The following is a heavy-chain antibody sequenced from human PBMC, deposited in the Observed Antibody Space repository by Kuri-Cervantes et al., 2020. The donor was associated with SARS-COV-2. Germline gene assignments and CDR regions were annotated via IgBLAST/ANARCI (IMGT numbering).Heavy chain of an antibody. D-gene: IGHD7-27*01. CDR1: GGSISSSNW. J-gene: IGHJ4*02. V-gene: IGHV4-4*02. CDR2: IYHSGST. Sequence: SETLSLTCAVSGGSISSSNWWSWVRQPPGKGLEWIGEIYHSGSTNYNPSLKSRVTISVDTSKNQFSLKLSSVTAADTAVYYCARGPGNWGGSDYWGQGTLVTVSS. CDR3: ARGPGNWGGSDY.